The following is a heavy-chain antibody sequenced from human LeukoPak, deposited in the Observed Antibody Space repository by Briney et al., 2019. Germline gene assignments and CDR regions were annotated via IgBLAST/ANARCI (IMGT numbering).Heavy chain of an antibody. J-gene: IGHJ4*02. Sequence: PGGSLRLSCAASGFTFSSYAMHWVRQAPGKGLEWVAVISYDGSIKYYADSVKGRFTISRDNSKNTLYLQMNSLRTEDTAMYYCARDMGTGYCSSPSCYAFDYWGQGTLVTVSS. CDR2: ISYDGSIK. D-gene: IGHD2-2*01. CDR1: GFTFSSYA. V-gene: IGHV3-30*04. CDR3: ARDMGTGYCSSPSCYAFDY.